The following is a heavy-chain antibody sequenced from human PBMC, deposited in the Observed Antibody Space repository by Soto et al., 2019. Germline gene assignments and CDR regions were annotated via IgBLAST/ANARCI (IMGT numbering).Heavy chain of an antibody. CDR3: ARGPYDSSGFYSGFDI. V-gene: IGHV4-30-2*01. D-gene: IGHD3-22*01. J-gene: IGHJ3*02. Sequence: QLQMQESGSGLVKPSQTLSLTCTVSGGSFSSGAYSWSWIRQPPGKGLEWIAYMYHTGSTHYSPSLKSRVTVSVDRSKNQLSLRLSSVTAADTAVFYCARGPYDSSGFYSGFDIWGQGTVVTVSS. CDR2: MYHTGST. CDR1: GGSFSSGAYS.